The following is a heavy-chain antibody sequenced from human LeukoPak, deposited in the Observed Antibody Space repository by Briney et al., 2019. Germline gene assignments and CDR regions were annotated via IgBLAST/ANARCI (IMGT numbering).Heavy chain of an antibody. CDR3: ARSGRGPPPTAMSYFDL. CDR1: GGAYY. CDR2: IYYDGST. V-gene: IGHV4-31*03. D-gene: IGHD5-18*01. J-gene: IGHJ4*02. Sequence: SETLSLTCTVSGGAYYWTWIRQHPGKGLEWIGYIYYDGSTYYNPSLKSRVSISLDTSKNQFSLNLSSVTAADTAVYYCARSGRGPPPTAMSYFDLLGQGTLVTVSS.